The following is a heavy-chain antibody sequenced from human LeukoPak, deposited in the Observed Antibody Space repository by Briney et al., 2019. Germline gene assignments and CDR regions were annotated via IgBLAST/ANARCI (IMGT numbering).Heavy chain of an antibody. V-gene: IGHV4-59*01. Sequence: SETLSLTCTVSGGSISSYYWSWIRQPPGKGLEWIGYIYYSGSTNYNPSLKSRVTISVDTSKNQFSLKLSSVTAADTAVYYCARGGLFYDSSSWYSNDKYYYYGMDVWGQGTTVTVSS. D-gene: IGHD6-13*01. CDR1: GGSISSYY. J-gene: IGHJ6*02. CDR3: ARGGLFYDSSSWYSNDKYYYYGMDV. CDR2: IYYSGST.